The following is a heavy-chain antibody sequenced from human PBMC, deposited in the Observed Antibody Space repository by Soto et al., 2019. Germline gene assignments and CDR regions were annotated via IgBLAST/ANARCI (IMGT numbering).Heavy chain of an antibody. Sequence: SETLSLTCTVSGGSISSGDYYWSWIRQPPGKGLEWIGYIYYSGSTYYNPSLKSRVTISVDTSKNQFSLKLSSVTAADTAVYYCARDVGRFGVPWGGMDGWGQGTTVTVSS. CDR1: GGSISSGDYY. CDR3: ARDVGRFGVPWGGMDG. V-gene: IGHV4-30-4*01. J-gene: IGHJ6*02. D-gene: IGHD3-10*01. CDR2: IYYSGST.